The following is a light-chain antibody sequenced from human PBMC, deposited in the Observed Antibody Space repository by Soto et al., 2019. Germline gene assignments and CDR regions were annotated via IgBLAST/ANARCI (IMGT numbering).Light chain of an antibody. J-gene: IGKJ5*01. CDR3: QKRSNRTLT. CDR1: QSISSY. CDR2: AAS. Sequence: IQMTQSQSSLSASVGDRVTITCRASQSISSYLNWYQQKPGKAPKLLIYAASSLQSGVPSRFSGSGSGTDFTLTISSLDPEDSAVYYRQKRSNRTLTCGQGTRLEIK. V-gene: IGKV1-39*01.